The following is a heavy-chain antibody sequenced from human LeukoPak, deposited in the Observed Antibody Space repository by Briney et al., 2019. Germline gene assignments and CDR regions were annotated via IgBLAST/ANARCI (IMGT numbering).Heavy chain of an antibody. D-gene: IGHD3-10*01. CDR1: GFTFSSYG. Sequence: GGSLRLSCAASGFTFSSYGMHWVRQAPGKGLEWVAVISYDGSNKYYADSVKGRFTISRDNSKNTLYLQMYSLRAEDTAVYYCAKDAAGPPDYWGQGTLVTVSS. CDR3: AKDAAGPPDY. CDR2: ISYDGSNK. V-gene: IGHV3-30*18. J-gene: IGHJ4*02.